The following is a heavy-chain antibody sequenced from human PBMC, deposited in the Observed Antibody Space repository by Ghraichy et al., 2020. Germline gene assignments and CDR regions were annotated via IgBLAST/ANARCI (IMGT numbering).Heavy chain of an antibody. CDR3: ERKATFYYDTSTYRNYYFDY. CDR1: GFTFSRYW. V-gene: IGHV3-7*03. CDR2: MDQDGGER. Sequence: GESLNISCTASGFTFSRYWMSWVRQAPGKGLEWVANMDQDGGERYYVDSVKGRFTISRENANNALYLQMNSLRAEDTAVYYCERKATFYYDTSTYRNYYFDYWGQGILVTVSS. D-gene: IGHD3-22*01. J-gene: IGHJ4*01.